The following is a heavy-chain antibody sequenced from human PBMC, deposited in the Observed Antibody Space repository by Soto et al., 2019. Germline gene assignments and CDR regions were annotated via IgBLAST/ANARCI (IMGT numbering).Heavy chain of an antibody. J-gene: IGHJ4*02. V-gene: IGHV4-4*02. CDR1: GDSMSSSNW. Sequence: QVQLQESGPGLLKPSGTLSLTCTVSGDSMSSSNWWNWVRQPPGKGLEWIGEAHHSGRTNYNPSLKNRVTRSVDRYKNRFSLKLSSVTAADTAVYYCARSEATALNYWGQGTLVTVSS. CDR2: AHHSGRT. CDR3: ARSEATALNY.